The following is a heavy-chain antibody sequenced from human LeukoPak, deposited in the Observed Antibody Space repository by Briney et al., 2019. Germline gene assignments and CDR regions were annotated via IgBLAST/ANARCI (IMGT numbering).Heavy chain of an antibody. D-gene: IGHD3-10*01. J-gene: IGHJ6*02. CDR2: ISSSSSYI. Sequence: GGSLRRSCAASGFTFSSYSMNWVRQAPGKGLEWVSSISSSSSYIYYADSVKGRFTISRDNAKNSLYLQMNSLRAEDTAVYYCVITMVRGVISYGMDVWGQGTTVTVSS. CDR3: VITMVRGVISYGMDV. V-gene: IGHV3-21*01. CDR1: GFTFSSYS.